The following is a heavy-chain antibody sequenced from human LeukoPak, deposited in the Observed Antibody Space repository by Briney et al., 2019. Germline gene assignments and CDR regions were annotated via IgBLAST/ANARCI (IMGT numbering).Heavy chain of an antibody. CDR1: GGSMTTHR. CDR3: TTIKRGDIFGYFDF. D-gene: IGHD5-18*01. J-gene: IGHJ4*02. Sequence: SETLSLTCTLSGGSMTTHRWNWIRQTPGKGLEWIGYVFDSGRTKVDPSLKSRVTLSADTSKNQLSLRLSSVTAADAAMYYCTTIKRGDIFGYFDFWGQGILVTVSS. V-gene: IGHV4-59*11. CDR2: VFDSGRT.